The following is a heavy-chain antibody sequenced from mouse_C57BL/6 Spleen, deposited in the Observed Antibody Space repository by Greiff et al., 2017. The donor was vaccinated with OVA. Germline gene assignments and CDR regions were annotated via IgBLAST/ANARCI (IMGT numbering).Heavy chain of an antibody. CDR2: ISSGGSYT. Sequence: EVKVEESGGDLVKPGGSLKLSCAASGFTFSSYGMSWVRQTPDKRLEWVATISSGGSYTYYTDSVKGRFTISRDNAKNTTYLQMSSLQSDDTARYYCARHGYPFDYWGQGTTLTVSS. CDR1: GFTFSSYG. CDR3: ARHGYPFDY. D-gene: IGHD2-14*01. V-gene: IGHV5-6*02. J-gene: IGHJ2*01.